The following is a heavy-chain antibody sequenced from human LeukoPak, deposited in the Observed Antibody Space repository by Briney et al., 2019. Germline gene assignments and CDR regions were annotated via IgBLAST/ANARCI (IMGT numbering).Heavy chain of an antibody. Sequence: SETLSLTCTVSGGSISSYYWSWIRQPPGKGLEWIGYIYYSGSTNYNPSLKSRATISVDTSKNQFSLKLSSVTAADTAVYYCAREGGNYYYYYGMDVWGQGTTVTVSS. CDR2: IYYSGST. CDR3: AREGGNYYYYYGMDV. D-gene: IGHD3-16*01. V-gene: IGHV4-59*01. CDR1: GGSISSYY. J-gene: IGHJ6*02.